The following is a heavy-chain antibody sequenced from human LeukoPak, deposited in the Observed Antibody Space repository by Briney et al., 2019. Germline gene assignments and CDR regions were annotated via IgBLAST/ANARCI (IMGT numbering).Heavy chain of an antibody. J-gene: IGHJ4*02. CDR2: IWDDGNNK. CDR3: TRDRGAYNLYDY. V-gene: IGHV3-33*01. D-gene: IGHD1-1*01. CDR1: GFSFSNHG. Sequence: GGSLRLSCAASGFSFSNHGMHWVRQAPGKRLEWVAVIWDDGNNKRYANSVNGRFTISRDNSENTLYLQMNSLKTEDTAVYHCTRDRGAYNLYDYWGQGTLVTVSS.